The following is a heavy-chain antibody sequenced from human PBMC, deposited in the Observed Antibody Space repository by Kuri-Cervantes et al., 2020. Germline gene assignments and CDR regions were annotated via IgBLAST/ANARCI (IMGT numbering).Heavy chain of an antibody. CDR1: GYTFTGYY. Sequence: SVKVSCKASGYTFTGYYMHWVRQAPGQGLEWMGGIIPIFGTANYAQKFQGRVTITADESTSTAYMELSSLRSDDTAVYYCARVDVPPWGKMATFSSVPINWGQGTLVTVSS. J-gene: IGHJ4*02. CDR3: ARVDVPPWGKMATFSSVPIN. V-gene: IGHV1-69*13. D-gene: IGHD5-24*01. CDR2: IIPIFGTA.